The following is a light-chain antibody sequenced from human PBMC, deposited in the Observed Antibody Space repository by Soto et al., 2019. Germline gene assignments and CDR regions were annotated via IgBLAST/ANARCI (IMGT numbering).Light chain of an antibody. CDR3: RSDTRSRTLV. J-gene: IGLJ1*01. Sequence: QSALTQPASVTGSRGQSITISCAGTGSDVGAYNYVSWYQQHPGKAPKLMIYEVSNRPSGVSHRFSGSKSDNTASLTISGLQTDDEADYYCRSDTRSRTLVFGEGTKVTVL. CDR2: EVS. V-gene: IGLV2-14*01. CDR1: GSDVGAYNY.